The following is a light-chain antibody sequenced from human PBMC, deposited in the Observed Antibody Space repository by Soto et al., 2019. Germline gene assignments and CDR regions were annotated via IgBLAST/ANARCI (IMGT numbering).Light chain of an antibody. CDR3: QQYNTEPFP. CDR2: DAS. V-gene: IGKV1-5*01. CDR1: RSISNW. J-gene: IGKJ3*01. Sequence: DIQMTQSPSTLSASVGDRVTITCRASRSISNWLAWYQQKPGKAPKLLIYDASNLESGVPSRFSGSGSGTEFTLTISSLQPDDLGTFYCQQYNTEPFPFGPGTIVDIK.